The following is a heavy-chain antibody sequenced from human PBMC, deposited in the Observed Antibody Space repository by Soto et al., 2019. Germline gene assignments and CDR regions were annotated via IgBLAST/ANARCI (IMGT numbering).Heavy chain of an antibody. CDR1: GGSLSGYY. J-gene: IGHJ5*02. CDR2: IYHSGST. Sequence: PSXTLSLTCAVYGGSLSGYYWSWIRQPPGKGLEWIGYIYHSGSTYYNPSLKSRVTISVDRSKNQFSLKLSSVTAADTAVYYCARTPDRWGQGTLVTVSS. CDR3: ARTPDR. V-gene: IGHV4-34*01.